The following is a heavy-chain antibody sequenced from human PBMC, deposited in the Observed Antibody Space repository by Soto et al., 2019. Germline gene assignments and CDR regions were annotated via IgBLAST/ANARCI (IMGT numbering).Heavy chain of an antibody. CDR1: GGSISSSSYY. CDR3: AAVESPLAAAGYWYFDL. Sequence: SETLSLTCTVSGGSISSSSYYWGWIRQPPGKGLEWIGSIYYSGSTYYNPSLKSRVTISVDTSKNQFSLKLSSVTAADTAVYYCAAVESPLAAAGYWYFDLWGRGTRVTVS. D-gene: IGHD6-13*01. V-gene: IGHV4-39*01. CDR2: IYYSGST. J-gene: IGHJ2*01.